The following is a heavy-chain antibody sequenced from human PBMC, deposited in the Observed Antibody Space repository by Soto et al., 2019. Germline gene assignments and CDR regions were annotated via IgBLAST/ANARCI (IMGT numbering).Heavy chain of an antibody. CDR1: GFTFNTYV. D-gene: IGHD3-22*01. Sequence: QVQLVESEGAVVQPGRSLRLSCAASGFTFNTYVMHWVRQAPGQGLEWVAGISTDGNGLHYPDSVKGRFTVSRDNSKSTLCLQMDSLRPEDTAVYYCAREDESSGRAGTFHHWGQGTLVTVSS. V-gene: IGHV3-30-3*01. CDR3: AREDESSGRAGTFHH. J-gene: IGHJ1*01. CDR2: ISTDGNGL.